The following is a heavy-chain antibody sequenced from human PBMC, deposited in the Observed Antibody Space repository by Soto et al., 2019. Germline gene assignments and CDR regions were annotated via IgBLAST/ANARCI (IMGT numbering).Heavy chain of an antibody. J-gene: IGHJ4*02. D-gene: IGHD3-9*01. CDR2: IYPGDSDT. CDR1: GYSFTSYW. Sequence: PGESLKISCKGSGYSFTSYWIGWVRQMPGKGLEWMGIIYPGDSDTRYSPSFQGQVTISADKSISTAYLQWSSLKASDTAMYCCAVFYDILTGYPYYFDYWGQGTLVTVSS. CDR3: AVFYDILTGYPYYFDY. V-gene: IGHV5-51*01.